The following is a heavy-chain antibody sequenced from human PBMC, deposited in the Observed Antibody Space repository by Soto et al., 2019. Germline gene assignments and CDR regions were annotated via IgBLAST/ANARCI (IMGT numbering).Heavy chain of an antibody. CDR3: ARAVALPGLFYFDF. CDR1: GGSISSTHS. V-gene: IGHV4-4*02. D-gene: IGHD2-21*01. CDR2: IYHSGST. Sequence: SETLSLTCAVSGGSISSTHSWSWVRQPPGKGLEWIAEIYHSGSTDYNPSLKSRATISVDKSKNQFSLKLNSVTAADTAVYFCARAVALPGLFYFDFWGQGTLVTVSS. J-gene: IGHJ4*02.